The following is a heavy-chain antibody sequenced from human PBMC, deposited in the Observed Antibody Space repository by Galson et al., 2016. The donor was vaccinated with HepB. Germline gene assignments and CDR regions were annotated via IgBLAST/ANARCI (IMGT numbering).Heavy chain of an antibody. J-gene: IGHJ4*02. CDR2: MSGLGGST. D-gene: IGHD2-2*01. V-gene: IGHV3-23*01. CDR1: GFSFSSYA. Sequence: SLRLSCAASGFSFSSYAMSWVRQAPGKGLEWVTGMSGLGGSTHYADSVKGRFTMSRDNSKNVLHLEMNSLRPEDTAVYYCAKHHCGRASCYVSYFDDGGQGTLVTVAS. CDR3: AKHHCGRASCYVSYFDD.